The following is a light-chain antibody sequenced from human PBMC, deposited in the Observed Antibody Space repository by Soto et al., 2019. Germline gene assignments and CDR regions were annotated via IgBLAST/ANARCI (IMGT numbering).Light chain of an antibody. CDR1: SSDVGGYNY. Sequence: QSVLTQPASVSGSPGQLITISCTGTSSDVGGYNYVSWYQQHPGKAPKLMIYDVSNRPSGVSNRFSGSKSGNTASLTISGLQAEDEADYYCSSYTSSSTLEVVFGGGTQLTVL. J-gene: IGLJ2*01. CDR2: DVS. V-gene: IGLV2-14*01. CDR3: SSYTSSSTLEVV.